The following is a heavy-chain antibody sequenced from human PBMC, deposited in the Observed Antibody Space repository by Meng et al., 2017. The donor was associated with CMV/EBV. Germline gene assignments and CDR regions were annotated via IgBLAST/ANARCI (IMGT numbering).Heavy chain of an antibody. D-gene: IGHD5-18*01. J-gene: IGHJ6*02. CDR3: AKDMGEGIQLWSWGMDV. Sequence: SLKISCAASGFTFDGYAMHWVRQAPGKGLEWVSGISWNSGSIGYADSVKGRFTISRDNAKNSLYLQMNSLRAEDTALYYCAKDMGEGIQLWSWGMDVWGQGTTVTVSS. CDR2: ISWNSGSI. CDR1: GFTFDGYA. V-gene: IGHV3-9*01.